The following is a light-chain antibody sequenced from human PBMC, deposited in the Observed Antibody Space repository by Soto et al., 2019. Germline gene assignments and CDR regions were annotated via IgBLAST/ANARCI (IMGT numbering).Light chain of an antibody. CDR2: GAS. CDR3: QQYNKWPPGT. CDR1: QSVSSN. J-gene: IGKJ3*01. Sequence: EIVMTQSPATLSVSPGERATLSCRASQSVSSNLAWYQQKPGQAPRLLIYGASTRATGIPARFSGSGSGTEFTLTISILQSEDLADYYCQQYNKWPPGTFGPGTKVDIK. V-gene: IGKV3-15*01.